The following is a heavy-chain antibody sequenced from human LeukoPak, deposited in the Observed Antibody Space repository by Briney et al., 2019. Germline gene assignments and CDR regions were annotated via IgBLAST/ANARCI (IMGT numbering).Heavy chain of an antibody. D-gene: IGHD6-13*01. CDR1: GGSFSGYY. CDR2: IYYSGST. J-gene: IGHJ6*02. CDR3: AREGAAAGTDYYYYGMDV. Sequence: SETLSLTCAVYGGSFSGYYWSWIRQHPGKGLEWIGYIYYSGSTYYNPSLKSRVTISVDTSKNQFSLKLSSATAADTAVYYCAREGAAAGTDYYYYGMDVWGQGTTVTVSS. V-gene: IGHV4-31*11.